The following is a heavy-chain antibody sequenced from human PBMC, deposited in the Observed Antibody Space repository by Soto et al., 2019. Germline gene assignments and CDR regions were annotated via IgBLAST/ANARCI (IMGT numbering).Heavy chain of an antibody. CDR1: GYTLTELS. CDR3: AAGNLIESEVVTHFFDY. V-gene: IGHV1-24*01. J-gene: IGHJ4*02. D-gene: IGHD3-22*01. Sequence: ASVKVSCKVSGYTLTELSIHWVRQATGKGLEWMGGFDPEDGETIYAQKFQGRVTMTEDTSTDTAYMELSSLRSEDTAVYYCAAGNLIESEVVTHFFDYWGQGTLVTVSS. CDR2: FDPEDGET.